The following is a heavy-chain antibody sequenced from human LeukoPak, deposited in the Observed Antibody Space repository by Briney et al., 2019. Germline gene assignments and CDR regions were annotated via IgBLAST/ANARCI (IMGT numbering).Heavy chain of an antibody. J-gene: IGHJ4*02. V-gene: IGHV3-7*01. D-gene: IGHD3-10*01. CDR1: GFTFSSYW. CDR2: IKQDGREK. Sequence: GGSLRLSCAASGFTFSSYWMSWVRQAPGKGLEWVANIKQDGREKYYVDSVKGRFSISRDNARNSVYLQMNSLRAEDTAVYYCARDIHRYYSDYWGQGALVIVSS. CDR3: ARDIHRYYSDY.